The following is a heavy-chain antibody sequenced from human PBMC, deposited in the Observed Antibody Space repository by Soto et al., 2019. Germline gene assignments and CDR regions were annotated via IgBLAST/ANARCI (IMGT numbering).Heavy chain of an antibody. J-gene: IGHJ4*02. CDR2: IQSNENT. CDR3: ARGGIRQDVDYYDSSGSY. CDR1: GVSISSYY. Sequence: PSETLSLTCSVSGVSISSYYWSWLRQPPGKGLEWIGYIQSNENTNYNPSLTSRVTMSVNTSKNQFSLTVNSVTAADTAVYYCARGGIRQDVDYYDSSGSYWGQGTMVTVS. D-gene: IGHD3-22*01. V-gene: IGHV4-59*12.